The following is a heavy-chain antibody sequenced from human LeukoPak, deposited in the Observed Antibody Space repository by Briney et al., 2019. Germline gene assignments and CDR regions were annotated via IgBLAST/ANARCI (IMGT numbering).Heavy chain of an antibody. Sequence: GGSLRLSCAASGFTFNTYTMNWVRQAPGKGLEWVSSISSGTSYIYYADSVKGRFTISRDNAKNTLYLQMNSLRADDTAVYYCARVEKKLIVGSTNHWFDPWGQGTLVTVSS. CDR2: ISSGTSYI. CDR1: GFTFNTYT. CDR3: ARVEKKLIVGSTNHWFDP. D-gene: IGHD1-26*01. V-gene: IGHV3-21*01. J-gene: IGHJ5*02.